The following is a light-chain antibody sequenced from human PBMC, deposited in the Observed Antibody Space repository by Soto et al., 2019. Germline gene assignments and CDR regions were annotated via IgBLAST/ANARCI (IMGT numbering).Light chain of an antibody. CDR1: KSDIGVYDF. Sequence: QSALTQPPSASGSPGQSVTISCTGTKSDIGVYDFVSWYQHHPGKAPRLIIYEVVQRPSGVPDRFSGSKSGNTASLTVSGLQAADEAEYYCCSYAGSRTHVLFGGGTKLTVL. CDR2: EVV. J-gene: IGLJ2*01. CDR3: CSYAGSRTHVL. V-gene: IGLV2-8*01.